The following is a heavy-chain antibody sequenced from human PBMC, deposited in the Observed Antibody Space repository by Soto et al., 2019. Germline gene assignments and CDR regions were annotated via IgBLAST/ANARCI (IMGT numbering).Heavy chain of an antibody. J-gene: IGHJ3*01. CDR2: LNPDTGNT. CDR1: GFTFSDNL. Sequence: QVQLVQSGAELKKPGASVNISCTASGFTFSDNLINWVRQVPGQGLECMRWLNPDTGNTRYSETFQGRVTISRHPSASIAYLELSGLENEDTALYFCARDIQSVGPRANEAFDVWGQGTMITVSS. D-gene: IGHD5-18*01. V-gene: IGHV1-3*01. CDR3: ARDIQSVGPRANEAFDV.